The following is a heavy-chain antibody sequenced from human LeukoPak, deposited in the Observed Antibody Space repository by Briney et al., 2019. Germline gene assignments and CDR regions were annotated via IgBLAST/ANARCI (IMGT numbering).Heavy chain of an antibody. CDR2: AGHSGSA. J-gene: IGHJ5*02. CDR1: SGSFSGYF. Sequence: PSETLSLTCAVSSGSFSGYFWRWIRQPPGKGLEWIGDAGHSGSADYNPSLKSRVTISADPSKSQFSLKLTSVTAADTAVYYCARGKRWFDPWGQGTLVTVSS. CDR3: ARGKRWFDP. V-gene: IGHV4-34*01.